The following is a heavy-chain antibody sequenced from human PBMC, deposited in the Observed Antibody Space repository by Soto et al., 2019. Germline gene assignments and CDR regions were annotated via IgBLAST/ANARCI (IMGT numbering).Heavy chain of an antibody. J-gene: IGHJ4*02. CDR2: ISHRGTA. CDR3: AKYDSSSWSLFDY. D-gene: IGHD6-13*01. Sequence: PSETLSLTCTVSGGSISSGAYYWGWIRQHPGKGLEWIGYISHRGTAYYTPSLKSRVSLSVDPSKSQFSLNVTSLTAADTAVYYCAKYDSSSWSLFDYWGQGTLVTVSS. V-gene: IGHV4-31*03. CDR1: GGSISSGAYY.